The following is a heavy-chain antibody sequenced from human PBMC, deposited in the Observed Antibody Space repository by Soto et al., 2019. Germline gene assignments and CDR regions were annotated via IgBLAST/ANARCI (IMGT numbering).Heavy chain of an antibody. CDR2: ITNINIRM. J-gene: IGHJ5*02. Sequence: GGSLRLSCEVSGFNFNDYHMSWIRQAPGEGLEWVSHITNINIRMYYADSVKGRCTISRDNAKKSLYLQMDSPRAEDTAIYFCARVKVMTNKSRCFDPWGRGTLVTVSS. CDR3: ARVKVMTNKSRCFDP. CDR1: GFNFNDYH. V-gene: IGHV3-11*01. D-gene: IGHD2-8*01.